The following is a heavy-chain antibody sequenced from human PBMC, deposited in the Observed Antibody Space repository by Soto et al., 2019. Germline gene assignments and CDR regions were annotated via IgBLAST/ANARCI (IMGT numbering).Heavy chain of an antibody. CDR3: ARDARRVVVTAYDAFDI. CDR2: IYYSGST. D-gene: IGHD2-21*02. Sequence: SETLSLTCTVSGGPISSYYWSWIRQPPGKGLEWIGYIYYSGSTNYNPSLKSRVTISVDTSKNQFSLKLSSVTAADTAVYYCARDARRVVVTAYDAFDIWGQGTMVTVSS. CDR1: GGPISSYY. J-gene: IGHJ3*02. V-gene: IGHV4-59*01.